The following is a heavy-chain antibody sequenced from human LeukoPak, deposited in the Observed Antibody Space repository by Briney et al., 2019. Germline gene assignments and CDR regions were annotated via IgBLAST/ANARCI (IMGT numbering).Heavy chain of an antibody. CDR1: GFTFSNYD. CDR3: AREYCSGGNCAGGFYFDL. V-gene: IGHV3-13*01. J-gene: IGHJ2*01. Sequence: GGSLRLSCAASGFTFSNYDFHWVRQAAGKGLEWVSAIGVVGGRYYSGSVKGRFTISRESAKTSLYLRMNSLRDGDPAVYYWAREYCSGGNCAGGFYFDLWGRGTPVTVSS. D-gene: IGHD2-15*01. CDR2: IGVVGGR.